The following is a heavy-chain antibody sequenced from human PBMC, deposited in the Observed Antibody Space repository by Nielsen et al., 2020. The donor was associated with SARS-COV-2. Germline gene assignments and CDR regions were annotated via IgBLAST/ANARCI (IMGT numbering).Heavy chain of an antibody. CDR3: AKESRQQPV. Sequence: GESLKISCAASGFTFSSYGMHWVRQAPGKGLEWVAVIWYDGSNKYYADSVKGRFTISRDNSKNTLYLQMNSLRAEDTAVYYCAKESRQQPVWGQGTLVTVSS. CDR1: GFTFSSYG. V-gene: IGHV3-30*02. D-gene: IGHD6-13*01. CDR2: IWYDGSNK. J-gene: IGHJ4*02.